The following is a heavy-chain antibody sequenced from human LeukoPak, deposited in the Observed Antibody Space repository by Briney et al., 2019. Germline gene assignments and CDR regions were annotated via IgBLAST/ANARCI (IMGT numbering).Heavy chain of an antibody. CDR3: TRGSGYSYGYRPPFYYYMDV. D-gene: IGHD5-18*01. CDR1: GITFSKYS. J-gene: IGHJ6*03. V-gene: IGHV3-48*01. CDR2: ISSSGRTI. Sequence: GESLTLSCPPSGITFSKYSMHGVRQAPWKELAWVSYISSSGRTIYYADSVKGRFTISRDNAKHSLYPQMNSLRAEDTAVYYCTRGSGYSYGYRPPFYYYMDVGGKGTTVTVSS.